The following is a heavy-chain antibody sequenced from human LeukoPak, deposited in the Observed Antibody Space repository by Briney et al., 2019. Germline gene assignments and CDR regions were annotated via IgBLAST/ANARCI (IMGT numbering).Heavy chain of an antibody. J-gene: IGHJ4*02. V-gene: IGHV1-18*01. Sequence: ASVKVSCKAPGYTFTSYGISWVRQAPGQGLEWMGWISAYNGNTNYAQKLQGRVTMTTDTSTSTAYMELRSLRSDDTAVYYCARQYARGFYFDYWGQGTLVTVSS. CDR3: ARQYARGFYFDY. CDR2: ISAYNGNT. D-gene: IGHD3-16*01. CDR1: GYTFTSYG.